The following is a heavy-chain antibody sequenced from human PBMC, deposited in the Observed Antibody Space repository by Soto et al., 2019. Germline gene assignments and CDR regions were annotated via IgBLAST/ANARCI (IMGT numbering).Heavy chain of an antibody. CDR2: LDQDGSER. CDR3: VCGGNFFVY. D-gene: IGHD3-16*01. J-gene: IGHJ4*02. V-gene: IGHV3-7*01. CDR1: GFTFSTFW. Sequence: EVQLVESGGGLVQPGGSLRLSCAASGFTFSTFWMTWVRRPPGKGLEWVANLDQDGSERYYVDSVRGRFTISRDNAKNSLYLQMTSLRAGDRAVYYCVCGGNFFVYWGQGTLVTVSP.